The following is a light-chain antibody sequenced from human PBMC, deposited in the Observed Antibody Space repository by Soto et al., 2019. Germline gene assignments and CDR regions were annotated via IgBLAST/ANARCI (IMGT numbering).Light chain of an antibody. Sequence: DIVMTQSPDSLAVSLGERATINCKSSQSVSYSSNNKNYLAWYQQKPGQPPKLLIYWASTRESGVPDRFSGSGSGTDFTLTISSLQAEDVAVYYCQQYYSSLVTFGQGTKVEIK. J-gene: IGKJ1*01. CDR3: QQYYSSLVT. CDR2: WAS. CDR1: QSVSYSSNNKNY. V-gene: IGKV4-1*01.